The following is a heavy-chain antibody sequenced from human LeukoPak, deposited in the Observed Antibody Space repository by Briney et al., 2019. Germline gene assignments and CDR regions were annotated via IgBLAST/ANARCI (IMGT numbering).Heavy chain of an antibody. Sequence: ASVEVSCKTSGYTFTTYGVTWVRQAPRQGLEWMGWISAYNGDTKYAQKFQGRITMTTDTSTNTAIMELRSLRSDDTAVYYCARDHSSSCQLLDFWGQGTLVTISS. CDR2: ISAYNGDT. CDR1: GYTFTTYG. CDR3: ARDHSSSCQLLDF. V-gene: IGHV1-18*01. J-gene: IGHJ4*02. D-gene: IGHD6-13*01.